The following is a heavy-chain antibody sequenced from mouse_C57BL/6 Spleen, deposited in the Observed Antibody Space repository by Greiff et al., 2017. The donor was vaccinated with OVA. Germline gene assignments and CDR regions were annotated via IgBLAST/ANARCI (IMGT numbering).Heavy chain of an antibody. D-gene: IGHD1-1*01. V-gene: IGHV1-15*01. CDR2: IDPETGGT. Sequence: QVQLKESGAELVRPGASVTLSCKASGYTFTDYEMHWVKQTPVHGLEWIGAIDPETGGTAYNQKFKGKAILTADKSSSTAYMELRSLTSEDSAVYYCTSDYSSSSYEFAYWGQGTLVTVSA. J-gene: IGHJ3*01. CDR1: GYTFTDYE. CDR3: TSDYSSSSYEFAY.